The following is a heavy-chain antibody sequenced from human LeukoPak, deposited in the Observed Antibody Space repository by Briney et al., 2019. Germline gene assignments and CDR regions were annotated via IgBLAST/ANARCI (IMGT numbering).Heavy chain of an antibody. CDR3: ARFRNWNDAFDI. Sequence: GGSLRLSCAASGFTFSSYSMNWVRQAPGKGLEWASSISSSSYIYYADSVKGRFTISRDNAKNSLYLQMNSLRAEDTAVYYCARFRNWNDAFDIWGQGTMVTVSS. CDR1: GFTFSSYS. J-gene: IGHJ3*02. D-gene: IGHD1-1*01. CDR2: ISSSSYI. V-gene: IGHV3-21*01.